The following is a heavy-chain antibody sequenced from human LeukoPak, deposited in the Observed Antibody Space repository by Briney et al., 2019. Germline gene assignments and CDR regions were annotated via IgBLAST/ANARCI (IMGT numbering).Heavy chain of an antibody. Sequence: GGSLRLSCAASGFTFSSYSMNWVRQAPGKGLEWVGFIRSKAYGGTTEYAASVKGRFTISRDDSKSIAYLQMNSLKTEDTAVYYCTRDPYDYVWGTHPFFDYWGQGTLVTVSS. CDR3: TRDPYDYVWGTHPFFDY. CDR1: GFTFSSYS. V-gene: IGHV3-49*04. CDR2: IRSKAYGGTT. J-gene: IGHJ4*02. D-gene: IGHD3-16*01.